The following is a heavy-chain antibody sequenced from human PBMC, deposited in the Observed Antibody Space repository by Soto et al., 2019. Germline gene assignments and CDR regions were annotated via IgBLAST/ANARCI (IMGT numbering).Heavy chain of an antibody. CDR3: AKTSSGSSGGIDY. D-gene: IGHD2-15*01. CDR1: GFTFSSFG. V-gene: IGHV3-23*01. J-gene: IGHJ4*02. Sequence: PGGSLRLSCAVSGFTFSSFGMNWVRQAPGKGLEWVSGISGSGGSTYYADSVKGRFTISRDNSKNTLYLQMNSLRAEDTAVYYCAKTSSGSSGGIDYWGQGTLVTVSS. CDR2: ISGSGGST.